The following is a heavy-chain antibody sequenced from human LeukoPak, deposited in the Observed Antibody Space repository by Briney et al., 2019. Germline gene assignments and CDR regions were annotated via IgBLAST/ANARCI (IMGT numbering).Heavy chain of an antibody. CDR1: GGSFSGYY. V-gene: IGHV4-34*01. CDR3: ARGQWLALKYFDY. Sequence: PSETLSLTCAVYGGSFSGYYWSWIRQPPGKGLEWIGEINHSGSTNYNPSLKSRVTISIDTSKNHFSLKLSSVTAADTAVYYCARGQWLALKYFDYWGQGTLVTVSS. J-gene: IGHJ4*02. CDR2: INHSGST. D-gene: IGHD6-19*01.